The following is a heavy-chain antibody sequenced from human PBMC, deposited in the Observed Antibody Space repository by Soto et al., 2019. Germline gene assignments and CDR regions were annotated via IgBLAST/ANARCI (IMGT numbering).Heavy chain of an antibody. CDR2: IFYSGTT. Sequence: SETLSLTCTVSGASMSSSLYYWGWIRQPPGKGLDWIGTIFYSGTTYYNPSLESRVTISIDKSKNQFSLKLSSVTAADTAVYNCATSGGSLHNWFDPCGQGTLVTVSS. CDR3: ATSGGSLHNWFDP. V-gene: IGHV4-39*01. CDR1: GASMSSSLYY. D-gene: IGHD2-15*01. J-gene: IGHJ5*02.